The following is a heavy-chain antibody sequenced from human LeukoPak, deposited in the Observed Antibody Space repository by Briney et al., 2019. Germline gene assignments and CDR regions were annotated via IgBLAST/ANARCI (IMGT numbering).Heavy chain of an antibody. J-gene: IGHJ3*02. CDR3: ARHITYYYDSSGYPRDSFDI. D-gene: IGHD3-22*01. CDR2: IYYSGST. Sequence: SETLSLTCSVSGGSISGYYWSWLRQSPGKGLVWIGYIYYSGSTNYNPSLKSRVTISADMSKNQFSLKLNSVTAADTALYYCARHITYYYDSSGYPRDSFDIWGQGTVVTVSS. V-gene: IGHV4-59*08. CDR1: GGSISGYY.